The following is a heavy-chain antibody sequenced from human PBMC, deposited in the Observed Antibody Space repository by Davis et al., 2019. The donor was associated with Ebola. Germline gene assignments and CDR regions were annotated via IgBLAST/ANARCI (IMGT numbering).Heavy chain of an antibody. CDR2: ISAYNGNT. CDR3: ARVKVESYDFWSGLVGDV. V-gene: IGHV1-18*01. Sequence: ASVKVSCKASGYTFTSYGISWVRQAPGQGLEWMGWISAYNGNTNYAQKLQGRVTMTTDTSTSTAYMELRSLRSDDTAVYYCARVKVESYDFWSGLVGDVWGQGTTVTVSS. D-gene: IGHD3-3*01. J-gene: IGHJ6*02. CDR1: GYTFTSYG.